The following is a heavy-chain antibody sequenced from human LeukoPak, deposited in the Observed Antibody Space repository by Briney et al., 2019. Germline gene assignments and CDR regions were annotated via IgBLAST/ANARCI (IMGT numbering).Heavy chain of an antibody. Sequence: ASVKVSCKASGYTFTGYYMHWVRQAPGQGLEWMGWINPNSGGTNYAQKFQGRVTMTRDTSISTAYMELSRLRSDDPAVYYCARDLDYDLLFDYWGQGILVTVSS. V-gene: IGHV1-2*02. CDR1: GYTFTGYY. J-gene: IGHJ4*02. D-gene: IGHD4-17*01. CDR3: ARDLDYDLLFDY. CDR2: INPNSGGT.